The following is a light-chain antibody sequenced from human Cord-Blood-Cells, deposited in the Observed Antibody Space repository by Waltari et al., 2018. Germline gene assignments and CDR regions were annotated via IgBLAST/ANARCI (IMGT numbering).Light chain of an antibody. J-gene: IGLJ3*02. CDR2: DVS. CDR1: SSDVGGYNY. Sequence: QSALTQPRSVSGSPGQSVTISCTGTSSDVGGYNYVSWYQQHPGKAPKLMIYDVSKRPAVVPDRSSGSKSGNTASLTISGLQAEDEADYYCCSYAGSYTFWVFGGGTKLTVL. V-gene: IGLV2-11*01. CDR3: CSYAGSYTFWV.